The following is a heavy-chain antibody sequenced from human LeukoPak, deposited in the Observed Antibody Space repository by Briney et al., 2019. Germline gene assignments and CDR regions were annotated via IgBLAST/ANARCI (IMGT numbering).Heavy chain of an antibody. CDR3: SKDQVPYSESYVYFDS. Sequence: PGGSLRLSCAASGFTFYSLVISWGPQAPGKGLEGVSGIGGCGGGTYYAASLKGRVNIPRHNSSHTLHLPMNSPRAQDPAGYFFSKDQVPYSESYVYFDSWRQGTLVSVSS. CDR1: GFTFYSLV. V-gene: IGHV3-23*01. CDR2: IGGCGGGT. J-gene: IGHJ4*02. D-gene: IGHD1-26*01.